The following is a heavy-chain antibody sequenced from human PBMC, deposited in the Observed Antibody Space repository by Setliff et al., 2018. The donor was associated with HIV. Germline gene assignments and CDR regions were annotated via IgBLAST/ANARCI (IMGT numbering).Heavy chain of an antibody. CDR1: GFTINSYW. CDR2: IKQDGSEK. J-gene: IGHJ4*02. V-gene: IGHV3-7*01. CDR3: ARVRY. Sequence: GESLKISCAASGFTINSYWMSWVRQAPGKGLEWVANIKQDGSEKYYVDSVKGRFTISRDNAKNSLYLQMNSLRAEDTAVYYCARVRYWGQGTLVTVSS.